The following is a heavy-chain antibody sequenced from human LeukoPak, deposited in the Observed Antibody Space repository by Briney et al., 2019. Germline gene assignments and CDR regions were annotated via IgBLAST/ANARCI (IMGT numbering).Heavy chain of an antibody. D-gene: IGHD6-19*01. CDR1: GDSVSSNSAA. Sequence: SQTLSLTCAISGDSVSSNSAAWNWIRQPPSRGLEWLGRTYYRSKWYNDYAVSVKSRITINPDTSKNQFSLQLNSVTPEDTAVYYCARERGGGWPYYYYYGMDVWGQGTTVTVSS. CDR3: ARERGGGWPYYYYYGMDV. J-gene: IGHJ6*02. V-gene: IGHV6-1*01. CDR2: TYYRSKWYN.